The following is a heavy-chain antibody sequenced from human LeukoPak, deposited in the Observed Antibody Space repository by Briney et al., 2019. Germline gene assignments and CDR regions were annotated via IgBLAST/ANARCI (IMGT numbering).Heavy chain of an antibody. Sequence: SDPLSLPCAVSGGPMSSGRYLGRWIRRPPGKGLEWIGYNCHSGSTHYHPSLKSRVTISVDMSQNPFSLKLRSVTAAYPAEYYCARGYCSGGSCYCVEYFDYGGEETLVTVSS. V-gene: IGHV4-30-2*01. J-gene: IGHJ4*02. CDR1: GGPMSSGRYL. D-gene: IGHD2-15*01. CDR3: ARGYCSGGSCYCVEYFDY. CDR2: NCHSGST.